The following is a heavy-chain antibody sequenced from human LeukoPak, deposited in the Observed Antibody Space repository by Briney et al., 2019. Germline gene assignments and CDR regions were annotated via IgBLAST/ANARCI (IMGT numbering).Heavy chain of an antibody. CDR3: ARDFSPDAFDI. Sequence: PGGSLRLSCAASGFTFSSYSMNWVRQAPGKGLEWVSYISSSSSTIYYADSVKGRFTISRDDAKNSLYLQMNSLRAEDTAVYYCARDFSPDAFDIWGQGTMVTVYS. V-gene: IGHV3-48*01. J-gene: IGHJ3*02. CDR1: GFTFSSYS. CDR2: ISSSSSTI.